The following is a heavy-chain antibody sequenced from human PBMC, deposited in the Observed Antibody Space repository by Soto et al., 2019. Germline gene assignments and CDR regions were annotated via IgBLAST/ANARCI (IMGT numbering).Heavy chain of an antibody. J-gene: IGHJ5*02. D-gene: IGHD1-20*01. CDR2: SYYSGTT. V-gene: IGHV4-39*01. CDR3: TRRHNWNDNYYDP. CDR1: GNSISVHSYY. Sequence: ASETLSLTCTVSGNSISVHSYYWTWIRQPPGKGLEWIGSSYYSGTTYFNPSLKSRASISVDTSKNEFSLSLSSVTAADTAVYYCTRRHNWNDNYYDPWGPGLLVTVYS.